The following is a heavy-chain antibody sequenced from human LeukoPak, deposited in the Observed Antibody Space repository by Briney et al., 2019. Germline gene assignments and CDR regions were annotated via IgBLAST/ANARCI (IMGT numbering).Heavy chain of an antibody. CDR2: ISVSGSA. J-gene: IGHJ4*02. D-gene: IGHD2-2*01. CDR1: GGSISSYY. V-gene: IGHV4-4*07. Sequence: SETLSLTCTGSGGSISSYYWSWIRQPAGRGLEWSGRISVSGSANYNPSLKSRVTMSVDTSKNQFSLNLTSVTAADTAVYYCARDFLQAGCNPTNCFGTLFDYWGQGALVTVSS. CDR3: ARDFLQAGCNPTNCFGTLFDY.